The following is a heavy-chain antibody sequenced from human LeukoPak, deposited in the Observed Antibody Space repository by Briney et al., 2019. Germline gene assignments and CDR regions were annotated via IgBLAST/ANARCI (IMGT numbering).Heavy chain of an antibody. J-gene: IGHJ5*02. CDR3: ARVRVVVPAAIDNWFDP. CDR2: INHSGST. V-gene: IGHV4-34*01. CDR1: GGSISSYY. D-gene: IGHD2-2*02. Sequence: PSETLSLTCTVSGGSISSYYWSWIRQPPGKGLEWIGEINHSGSTNYNPSLKSRVTISVDTSKNQFSLKLSSVTAADTAVYYCARVRVVVPAAIDNWFDPWGQGTLVTVSS.